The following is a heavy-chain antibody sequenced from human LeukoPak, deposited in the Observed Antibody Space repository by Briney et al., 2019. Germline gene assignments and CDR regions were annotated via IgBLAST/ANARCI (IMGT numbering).Heavy chain of an antibody. Sequence: SETLSLTCTVSGGSISSYYWSWFRQPPGKGLEWIGYIYYSGSTNYNPSLKSRVTISVDTSKNQFSLKLSSVTAADTAVYYCARYQTYYDILTGYYPGKLDYWGQGTLVTVSS. J-gene: IGHJ4*02. CDR1: GGSISSYY. V-gene: IGHV4-59*01. CDR3: ARYQTYYDILTGYYPGKLDY. CDR2: IYYSGST. D-gene: IGHD3-9*01.